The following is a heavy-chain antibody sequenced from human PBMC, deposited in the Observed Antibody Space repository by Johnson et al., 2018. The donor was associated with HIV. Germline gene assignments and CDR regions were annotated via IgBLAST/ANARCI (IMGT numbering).Heavy chain of an antibody. Sequence: VQLVESGGGVVRPGGSLRLSCAASGFTFDDYGMSWVRQAPGKGLERVSGINWNGGSTGYADSVKGRFTISRDNSKNTLYLQMNSLRAEDTAVYYFANNRETTDFWSGYEIDALDVWGQGTMVTVSS. CDR3: ANNRETTDFWSGYEIDALDV. J-gene: IGHJ3*01. D-gene: IGHD3-3*01. V-gene: IGHV3-20*04. CDR2: INWNGGST. CDR1: GFTFDDYG.